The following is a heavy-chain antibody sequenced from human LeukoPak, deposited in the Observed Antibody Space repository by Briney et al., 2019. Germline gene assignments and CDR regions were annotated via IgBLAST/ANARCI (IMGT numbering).Heavy chain of an antibody. CDR2: IETDGDEK. Sequence: GGCLRLSCVASGFTFSDYWMSWVRQAPGMGLEWVANIETDGDEKNYVDSVKGRFTISRDNAKNSLCLQMNNLRDEDTALYYCARDIPSGFYTPDYWGQGTQVTVSS. V-gene: IGHV3-7*01. J-gene: IGHJ4*02. D-gene: IGHD5-12*01. CDR1: GFTFSDYW. CDR3: ARDIPSGFYTPDY.